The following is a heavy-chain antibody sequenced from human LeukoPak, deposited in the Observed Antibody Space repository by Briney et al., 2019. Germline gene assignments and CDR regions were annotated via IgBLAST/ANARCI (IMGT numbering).Heavy chain of an antibody. CDR2: INPNSGGT. D-gene: IGHD1-26*01. CDR1: GYTFAGYY. J-gene: IGHJ3*01. Sequence: ASVKVSCKASGYTFAGYYMHWVQRAPGQGLEWMGRINPNSGGTKYAQKFQGRVTMTGDTSISIVYMELSRLRSDDTAVYYCARDSGSYSFSAFDFWGQGTMVSVSS. V-gene: IGHV1-2*06. CDR3: ARDSGSYSFSAFDF.